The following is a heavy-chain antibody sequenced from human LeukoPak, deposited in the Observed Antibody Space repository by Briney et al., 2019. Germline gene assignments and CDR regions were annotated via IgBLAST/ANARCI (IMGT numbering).Heavy chain of an antibody. Sequence: PGRSLRLSCAASGFTFDDFAMHWVRQAPGKGLEWVSTMSGSGRNTYYADSVRGRFTISRDNSKNTLYLQMNSLRAEDTAVYYCAATYDSRGYYYGLFDYWGQGTLVTVSS. D-gene: IGHD3-22*01. CDR2: MSGSGRNT. CDR3: AATYDSRGYYYGLFDY. V-gene: IGHV3-23*01. J-gene: IGHJ4*02. CDR1: GFTFDDFA.